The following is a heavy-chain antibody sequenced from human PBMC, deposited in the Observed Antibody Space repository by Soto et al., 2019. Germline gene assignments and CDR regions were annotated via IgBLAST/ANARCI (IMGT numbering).Heavy chain of an antibody. Sequence: SVKVSCKASGGTFSSYAISWVRQAPGQGLEWMGGIIPIFGTANYAQKFQGRVTITADESTSTAYMELSSLRSEDTAVYYCARDPKYCSSTSCYLPWGQGTLITVSS. J-gene: IGHJ5*02. D-gene: IGHD2-2*01. V-gene: IGHV1-69*13. CDR2: IIPIFGTA. CDR1: GGTFSSYA. CDR3: ARDPKYCSSTSCYLP.